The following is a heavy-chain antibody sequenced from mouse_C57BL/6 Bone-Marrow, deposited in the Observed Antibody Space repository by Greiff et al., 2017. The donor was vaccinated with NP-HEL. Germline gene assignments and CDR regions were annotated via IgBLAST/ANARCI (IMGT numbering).Heavy chain of an antibody. V-gene: IGHV14-3*01. CDR1: GFKIQNTY. CDR3: ARGAYGNPWYFDV. Sequence: EVQLQQSVAELVRPGASVKLSCKASGFKIQNTYMHWVKQRPEQGLEWIGRIDPANGNTKSAPKFQGKATITADTSSNTAYLQLSSLTSEYTAIYYCARGAYGNPWYFDVWGTGTTVTVSS. D-gene: IGHD2-1*01. CDR2: IDPANGNT. J-gene: IGHJ1*03.